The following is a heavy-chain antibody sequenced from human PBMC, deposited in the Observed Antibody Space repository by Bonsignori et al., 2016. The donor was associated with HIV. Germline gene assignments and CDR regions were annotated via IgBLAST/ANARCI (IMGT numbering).Heavy chain of an antibody. J-gene: IGHJ5*02. CDR3: ARFRGEYPNWFDP. Sequence: SETLSLTCAVYGGSFSSYQWSWIRQPPGKGLEWIGDIDHRGTARYNPSVKSRLTLSVDMSKNQFSLKLNSVTAADTAVYFCARFRGEYPNWFDPWGQGTPVTVSS. D-gene: IGHD3-10*01. V-gene: IGHV4-34*01. CDR2: IDHRGTA. CDR1: GGSFSSYQ.